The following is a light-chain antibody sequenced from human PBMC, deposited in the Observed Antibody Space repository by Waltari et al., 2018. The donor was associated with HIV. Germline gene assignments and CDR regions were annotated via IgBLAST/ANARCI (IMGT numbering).Light chain of an antibody. CDR2: ETE. V-gene: IGLV7-46*01. Sequence: QVVVTQEPSLSVSPGGTVTVTCASVTGSVSRNHYTHWIQLKPGQAPRTLIYETEKRHPWTAGRFAGSLSGGRAALMLAGALTDDEADYYCLLSYSGVRVFGGGTRLTV. J-gene: IGLJ3*02. CDR3: LLSYSGVRV. CDR1: TGSVSRNHY.